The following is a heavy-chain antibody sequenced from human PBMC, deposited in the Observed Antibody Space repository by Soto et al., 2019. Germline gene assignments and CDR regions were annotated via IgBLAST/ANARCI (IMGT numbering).Heavy chain of an antibody. J-gene: IGHJ6*02. CDR2: IIPIFGTA. CDR3: ARGGQLAINYGMDV. V-gene: IGHV1-69*13. CDR1: GGTFSSYA. D-gene: IGHD6-13*01. Sequence: SVKVSCKASGGTFSSYAISWVRQAPGQGLEWMGGIIPIFGTANYAQKFQGRVTITADESTSTAYMELSSLRSEDTAVCYCARGGQLAINYGMDVWGQGTTVTVSS.